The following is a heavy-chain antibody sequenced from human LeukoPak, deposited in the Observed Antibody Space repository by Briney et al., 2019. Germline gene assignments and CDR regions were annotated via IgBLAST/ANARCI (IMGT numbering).Heavy chain of an antibody. CDR2: INPNSGGT. Sequence: ASVKVSCKASGYTFTGYYMHWVRQAPGQGLEWMGWINPNSGGTNYAQKFQGRVTMTRDMSTSTVYMELSSLRSEDTAVYCCARGIATNWFDPWGQGTLVSVSS. J-gene: IGHJ5*02. CDR1: GYTFTGYY. V-gene: IGHV1-2*02. CDR3: ARGIATNWFDP. D-gene: IGHD6-13*01.